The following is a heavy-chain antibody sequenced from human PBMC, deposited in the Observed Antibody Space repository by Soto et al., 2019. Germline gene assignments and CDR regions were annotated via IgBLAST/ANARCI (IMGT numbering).Heavy chain of an antibody. CDR3: TTDIWSTS. CDR2: IKSETDGATT. CDR1: GFTFSKAW. D-gene: IGHD1-1*01. V-gene: IGHV3-15*01. J-gene: IGHJ4*02. Sequence: PGGSLRLSCAASGFTFSKAWMSWVRQAPGKGLEWVGLIKSETDGATTDYGAPVKGRFTISRDDSENTLYLQMNSLKNEDTALYYCTTDIWSTSWGQGTLVTVSS.